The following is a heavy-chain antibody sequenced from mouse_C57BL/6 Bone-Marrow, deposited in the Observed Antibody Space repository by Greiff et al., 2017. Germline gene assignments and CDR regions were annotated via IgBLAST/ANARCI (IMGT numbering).Heavy chain of an antibody. Sequence: EVKLMESGGGLVQPKGSLKLSCAASGFSFNTYAMNWVRQAPGKGLEWVARIRSKSNNYATYYADSVKDRFTISRDDSESMLYLQMNNLKTEDTAMYYCVRTSYFYWYFDVWGTGTTVTVSS. V-gene: IGHV10-1*01. D-gene: IGHD5-5*01. J-gene: IGHJ1*03. CDR1: GFSFNTYA. CDR2: IRSKSNNYAT. CDR3: VRTSYFYWYFDV.